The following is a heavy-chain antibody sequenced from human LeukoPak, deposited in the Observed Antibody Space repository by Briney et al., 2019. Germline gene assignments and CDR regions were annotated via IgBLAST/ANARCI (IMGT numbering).Heavy chain of an antibody. J-gene: IGHJ4*02. Sequence: PGVSLRLTCAASGFPFISFSIHWVRQAPGKGLKWVSSISSNRAKIFYADSVKGRFAISRDNARNSVSLQMNSLRAEDTALYFCAREIYDPRDMPLDHWGQGALVTVSS. CDR2: ISSNRAKI. CDR3: AREIYDPRDMPLDH. V-gene: IGHV3-21*01. D-gene: IGHD3-16*01. CDR1: GFPFISFS.